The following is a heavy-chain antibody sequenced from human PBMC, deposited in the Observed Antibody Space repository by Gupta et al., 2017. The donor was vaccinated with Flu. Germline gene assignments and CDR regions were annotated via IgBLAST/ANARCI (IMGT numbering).Heavy chain of an antibody. CDR3: TRESYRSSSWYGGRNWFDP. Sequence: EVQLVESGGGLVQPGRSLRLSCTASGFTFGDYAMSWVRQAPGKGLEWVGFIRSKAYGGTTEYAASVKGRFTISRDDSKSIAYLQMNSLKTEDTAVYYCTRESYRSSSWYGGRNWFDPWGQGTLVTVSS. CDR1: GFTFGDYA. V-gene: IGHV3-49*04. CDR2: IRSKAYGGTT. J-gene: IGHJ5*02. D-gene: IGHD6-13*01.